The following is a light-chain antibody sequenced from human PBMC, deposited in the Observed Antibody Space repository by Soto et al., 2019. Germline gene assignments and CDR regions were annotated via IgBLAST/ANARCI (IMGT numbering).Light chain of an antibody. CDR2: GAS. CDR3: QQHGRAPPSWT. J-gene: IGKJ1*01. V-gene: IGKV3-20*01. CDR1: QIVTSSY. Sequence: EIVLTQSPGTLSLAPGERATLFCRVSQIVTSSYLAWYQQKPGQAPRLLIYGASSRATGIPDMFSGSGSGTDFTLTISRLETEDFAVYYCQQHGRAPPSWTFGQGTKVEIK.